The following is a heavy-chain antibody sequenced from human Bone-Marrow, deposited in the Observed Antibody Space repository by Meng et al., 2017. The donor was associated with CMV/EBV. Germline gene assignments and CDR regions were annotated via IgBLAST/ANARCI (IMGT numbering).Heavy chain of an antibody. V-gene: IGHV3-21*01. J-gene: IGHJ4*02. D-gene: IGHD5-18*01. CDR1: GFIFSSYN. CDR3: ARGDTAVFTKGLTAIDY. Sequence: GGSLRLSCTASGFIFSSYNMTWVRQAPGKGLEWVSSISARSSYIYYADSVKGRVTISRDNPKDCLYLQMNSLRVEDTATYFCARGDTAVFTKGLTAIDYWGQGTLATVSS. CDR2: ISARSSYI.